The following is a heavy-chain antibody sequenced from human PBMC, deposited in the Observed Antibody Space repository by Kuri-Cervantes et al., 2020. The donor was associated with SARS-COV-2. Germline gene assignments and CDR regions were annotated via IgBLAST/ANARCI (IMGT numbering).Heavy chain of an antibody. CDR3: ARDHNDFWSGYYPLDY. D-gene: IGHD3-3*01. CDR2: IDTAGDT. Sequence: GESLKISCAACGFTFSSYDMHWVRQATGKGLEWVSAIDTAGDTHYPGSVKGQFTISRENAKNSLHLQMNSLRAGDTAVYYCARDHNDFWSGYYPLDYWGQGTLVTVSS. J-gene: IGHJ4*02. CDR1: GFTFSSYD. V-gene: IGHV3-13*03.